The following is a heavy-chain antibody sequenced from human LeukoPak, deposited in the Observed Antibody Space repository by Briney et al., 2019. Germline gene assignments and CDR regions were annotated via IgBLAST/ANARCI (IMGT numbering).Heavy chain of an antibody. CDR3: ARSPYYDILTGSRGTFDY. V-gene: IGHV2-5*02. J-gene: IGHJ4*02. CDR1: GFSFSTSGVG. CDR2: IYWDEDK. Sequence: SGPTLVNPTQTLTLTCTFSGFSFSTSGVGVGWIRQPPGKALEWLAVIYWDEDKRYRPYLKSRLTITKDTSKNQVVLTMTNMDPVDTATYYCARSPYYDILTGSRGTFDYWGRGILVTVSS. D-gene: IGHD3-9*01.